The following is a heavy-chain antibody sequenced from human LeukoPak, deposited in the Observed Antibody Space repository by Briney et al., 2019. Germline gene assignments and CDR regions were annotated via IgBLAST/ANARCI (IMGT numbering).Heavy chain of an antibody. D-gene: IGHD6-19*01. J-gene: IGHJ4*02. V-gene: IGHV3-23*01. CDR3: AKTTTGYSSVRSPGWPVDY. CDR2: IFGSGGST. Sequence: GGSLRLSCAASGFTFSSYAMYWVRQAPGKGLEWVSGIFGSGGSTHYADSVKGRFTISRDNSKNTVYLQMNSLRAEDTAVYYCAKTTTGYSSVRSPGWPVDYWGPGTLVTVSS. CDR1: GFTFSSYA.